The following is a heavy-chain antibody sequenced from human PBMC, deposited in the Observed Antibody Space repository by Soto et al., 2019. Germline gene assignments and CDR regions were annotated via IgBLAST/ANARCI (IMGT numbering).Heavy chain of an antibody. J-gene: IGHJ6*02. V-gene: IGHV4-4*02. CDR1: GGSISSSNW. CDR3: ARDLREGYYGSGSYYYYYYGMDV. Sequence: SETLSLTCAVSGGSISSSNWWSWVRQPPGKGLEWIGEIYHSGSTNYNPSLKSRVTISVDKSKNQFSLKLSSVTAADTAVYYCARDLREGYYGSGSYYYYYYGMDVWGQGTTVTVSS. CDR2: IYHSGST. D-gene: IGHD3-10*01.